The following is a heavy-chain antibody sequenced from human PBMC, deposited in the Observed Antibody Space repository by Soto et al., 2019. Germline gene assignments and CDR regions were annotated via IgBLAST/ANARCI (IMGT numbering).Heavy chain of an antibody. CDR3: AKFRYSSSAYYYYGIDA. D-gene: IGHD6-6*01. V-gene: IGHV3-9*01. CDR1: GFIFDDYA. J-gene: IGHJ6*02. CDR2: NSGNSGSL. Sequence: SLRLSCAASGFIFDDYAMHWVRQAPGKGLERVAVNSGNSGSLGYADSVKGRFTISRDNAKNSLYLQMNRLRAEDTALYYCAKFRYSSSAYYYYGIDAWGQLTTVTVSS.